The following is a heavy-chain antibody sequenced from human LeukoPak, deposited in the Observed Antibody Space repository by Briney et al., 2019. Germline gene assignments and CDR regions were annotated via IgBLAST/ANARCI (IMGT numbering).Heavy chain of an antibody. CDR1: GFPFNAYW. CDR3: ARDGIAARFYYYYYGMDV. D-gene: IGHD6-6*01. J-gene: IGHJ6*02. V-gene: IGHV3-33*08. Sequence: GGSLRLSCAASGFPFNAYWMTWVRQAPGKGLEWVAVIWYDGSNKYYADSVKGRFTISRDNSKNTLYLQMNSLRAEDTAVYYCARDGIAARFYYYYYGMDVWGQGTTVTVSS. CDR2: IWYDGSNK.